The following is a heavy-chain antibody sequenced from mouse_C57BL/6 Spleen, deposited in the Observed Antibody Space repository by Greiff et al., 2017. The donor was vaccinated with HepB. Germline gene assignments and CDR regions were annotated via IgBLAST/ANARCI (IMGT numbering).Heavy chain of an antibody. V-gene: IGHV1-80*01. CDR2: IYPGDGDT. J-gene: IGHJ4*01. D-gene: IGHD4-1*01. CDR1: GYTFSSYW. Sequence: QVQLQQSGAELVKPGASVKISCKASGYTFSSYWMNWVKQRPGKGLEWIGQIYPGDGDTNYNGKFKGKATLTADKSSSTAYMQLSSLTSEDSAVYLCARWDVLYYYAMAYWGQGTPVTVSS. CDR3: ARWDVLYYYAMAY.